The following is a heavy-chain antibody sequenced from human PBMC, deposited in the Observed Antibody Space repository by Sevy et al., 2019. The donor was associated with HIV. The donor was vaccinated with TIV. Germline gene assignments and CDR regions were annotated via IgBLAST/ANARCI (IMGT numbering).Heavy chain of an antibody. CDR3: ARDCSNTSCLWGMDV. Sequence: GGSLRLSCAASGFTFSRYWMSWVRQAPGKGLEWVANIKLDGSEKYYVDSVKGRFTISRDNAKNSLYLQMNSLRAEDSAVYYCARDCSNTSCLWGMDVWGQGTTVTVSS. V-gene: IGHV3-7*03. CDR1: GFTFSRYW. CDR2: IKLDGSEK. J-gene: IGHJ6*02. D-gene: IGHD2-2*01.